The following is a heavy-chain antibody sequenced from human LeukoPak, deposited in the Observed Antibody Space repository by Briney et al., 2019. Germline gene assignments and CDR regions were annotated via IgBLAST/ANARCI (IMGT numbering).Heavy chain of an antibody. V-gene: IGHV4-61*02. J-gene: IGHJ4*02. CDR1: GGSISSGSYY. D-gene: IGHD4-17*01. CDR3: AREADYGDYGARVLGLDY. Sequence: PSETLSLTCTVSGGSISSGSYYWSWIRQPAGKGLEWIGRIYTSGSTNYNPSLKSRVTISVDTSKNQFSLKLSSVTAADTAVYYCAREADYGDYGARVLGLDYWGQGTLVTVSS. CDR2: IYTSGST.